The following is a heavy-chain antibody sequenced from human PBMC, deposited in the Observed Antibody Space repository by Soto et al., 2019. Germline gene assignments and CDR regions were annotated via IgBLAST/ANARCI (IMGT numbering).Heavy chain of an antibody. V-gene: IGHV3-9*01. CDR1: GFTFDDYA. CDR3: AKDPTHFGVLPGFDY. D-gene: IGHD3-3*01. Sequence: DVQLVESGGGLVQPGRSLRLSCAASGFTFDDYAMHWVRQAPGKGLEWVSGISWNSGSIGYADSVKGRFNISRDNAKNSLYLQMNSLRAEDTALYYCAKDPTHFGVLPGFDYWGQGTLVTVSS. J-gene: IGHJ4*02. CDR2: ISWNSGSI.